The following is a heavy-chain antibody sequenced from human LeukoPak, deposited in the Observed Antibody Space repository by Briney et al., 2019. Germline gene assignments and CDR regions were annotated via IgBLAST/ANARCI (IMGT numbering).Heavy chain of an antibody. V-gene: IGHV1-2*02. CDR3: ARPGSGSYYLDY. Sequence: GASVKVSCKASGYTFTGYYMHWVRQAPGQGLEWMGWTSPNSGGTNYAQKFQGRVTMTRDTSISTAYMELSRLRSDDTAVYYCARPGSGSYYLDYWGQGTLVTVSS. CDR2: TSPNSGGT. CDR1: GYTFTGYY. D-gene: IGHD3-10*01. J-gene: IGHJ4*02.